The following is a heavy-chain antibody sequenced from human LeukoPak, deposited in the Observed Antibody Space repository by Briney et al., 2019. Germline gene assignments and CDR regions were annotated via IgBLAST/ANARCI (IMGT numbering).Heavy chain of an antibody. V-gene: IGHV4-34*01. J-gene: IGHJ4*02. Sequence: PSETLSLTCAVYGGSFSGYYWNWIRQPPGKGLEWIGEINHGGDTNYNPSLKSRVTISVDTSKNQFSLKLSSVTAADTAVYYCATITAIFGVVIIWGQGTLVTVSS. CDR1: GGSFSGYY. CDR2: INHGGDT. D-gene: IGHD3-3*01. CDR3: ATITAIFGVVII.